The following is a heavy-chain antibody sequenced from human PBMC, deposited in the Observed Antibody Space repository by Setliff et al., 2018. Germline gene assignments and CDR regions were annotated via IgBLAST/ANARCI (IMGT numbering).Heavy chain of an antibody. V-gene: IGHV3-74*01. CDR3: VRLLDSDY. CDR1: GFTFSSYA. J-gene: IGHJ4*02. D-gene: IGHD3-10*01. Sequence: GGSLRLSCAASGFTFSSYAIAWVRQAPGKGLVWVSRISGDGTTTHYVDSVKGRFTISRDNAKNTLYLQMNDLRAEDTAVYFCVRLLDSDYWGQGTLVTVSS. CDR2: ISGDGTTT.